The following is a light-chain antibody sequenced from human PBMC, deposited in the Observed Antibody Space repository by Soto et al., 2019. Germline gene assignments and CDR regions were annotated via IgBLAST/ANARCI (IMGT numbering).Light chain of an antibody. V-gene: IGKV3-20*01. CDR2: GAS. CDR3: QQYGSPRLT. CDR1: QSVSSSY. J-gene: IGKJ4*01. Sequence: EIVLTQSPGTLSLAAGERATLSCRASQSVSSSYLAWYQQKPGQAPRLLIYGASSRATGIPDRFSGSGSGTDFTLTISRLEPEDFAVYYCQQYGSPRLTFGGGTKVEIK.